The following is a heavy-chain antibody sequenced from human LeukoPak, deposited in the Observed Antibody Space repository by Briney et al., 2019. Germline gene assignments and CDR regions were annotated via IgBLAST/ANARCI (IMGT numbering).Heavy chain of an antibody. V-gene: IGHV1-2*02. J-gene: IGHJ4*02. CDR3: ARGGHGQNFDY. D-gene: IGHD5-12*01. CDR1: GYTFTDYY. CDR2: VYPKTGGT. Sequence: ASVTVSCTASGYTFTDYYMHWVRQAPGQGLEWVGWVYPKTGGTNYAQMIQGRVTMTRDTTINTVFLELSRLRSDDTAVYYCARGGHGQNFDYWGQGTLVTVSS.